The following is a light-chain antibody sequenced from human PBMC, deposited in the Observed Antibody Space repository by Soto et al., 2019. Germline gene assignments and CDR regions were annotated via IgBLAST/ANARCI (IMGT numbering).Light chain of an antibody. Sequence: AIQLTQSPSSLSASVGDSVSITCRASQAISNTLTWYQQKPGKAPKLLIYDASSLQSGVLSRFSGSGSGTEFTLTISSLQPDDFATYYCQQYNSYSLTFGGGTKVDIK. CDR3: QQYNSYSLT. J-gene: IGKJ4*01. V-gene: IGKV1-13*02. CDR1: QAISNT. CDR2: DAS.